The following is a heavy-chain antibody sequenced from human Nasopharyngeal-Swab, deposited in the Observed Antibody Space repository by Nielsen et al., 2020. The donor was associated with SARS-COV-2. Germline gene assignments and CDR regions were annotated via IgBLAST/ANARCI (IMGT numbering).Heavy chain of an antibody. V-gene: IGHV4-34*01. Sequence: WKRKTRGKGLEWIGDINQSGGTNYNPSLKSRVTISTDTSKNQFSLNLDSLSAADTATYYCATYSSTRKYYMEVWGTGTTVTVSS. CDR2: INQSGGT. CDR3: ATYSSTRKYYMEV. J-gene: IGHJ6*03. D-gene: IGHD6-13*01.